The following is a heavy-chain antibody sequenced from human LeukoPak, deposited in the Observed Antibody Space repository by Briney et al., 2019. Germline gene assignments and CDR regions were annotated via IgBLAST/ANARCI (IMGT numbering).Heavy chain of an antibody. D-gene: IGHD3-10*01. Sequence: TSETLSLTCTVSGGSISSSSYYWGWIRQPPGKGLEWIGSIYYSGSTYYNPSLKSRVTISVDTSKNQFSLKLSSVTAADTAVYYCARENEDGSGSSHDYWGQGTLVTVSS. CDR2: IYYSGST. CDR3: ARENEDGSGSSHDY. J-gene: IGHJ4*02. CDR1: GGSISSSSYY. V-gene: IGHV4-39*07.